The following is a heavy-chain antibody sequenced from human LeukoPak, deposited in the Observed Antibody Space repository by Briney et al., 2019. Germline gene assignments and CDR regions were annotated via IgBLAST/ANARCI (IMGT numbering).Heavy chain of an antibody. Sequence: SETLSLTCTVSGGSISSYYWSWIRQPPGKGLEWIGYIYTSGSTNYNPSLKSRVTISVDTSKNHFSLKLSSVTAADTAVYYRARATPHFDYWGQGTLVTVSS. CDR2: IYTSGST. CDR1: GGSISSYY. V-gene: IGHV4-4*09. J-gene: IGHJ4*02. CDR3: ARATPHFDY.